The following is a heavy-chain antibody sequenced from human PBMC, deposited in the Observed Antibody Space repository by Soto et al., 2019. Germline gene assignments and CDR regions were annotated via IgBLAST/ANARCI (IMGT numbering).Heavy chain of an antibody. D-gene: IGHD4-4*01. CDR1: GYSFTSYW. Sequence: GESLKISCKGSGYSFTSYWIGWVRQMPGKGLEWMGIIYPGDSDTRYSPSFQGQVTISADKSISTAYLQWSSLKASDTAMYYCARQVLQYPNYYYYYVDVWGKGTTVTVSS. CDR3: ARQVLQYPNYYYYYVDV. V-gene: IGHV5-51*01. J-gene: IGHJ6*03. CDR2: IYPGDSDT.